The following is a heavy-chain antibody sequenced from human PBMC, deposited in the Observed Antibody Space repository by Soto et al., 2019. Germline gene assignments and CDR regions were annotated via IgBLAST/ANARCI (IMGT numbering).Heavy chain of an antibody. CDR2: ITGGNT. D-gene: IGHD3-3*01. CDR3: AKDKERGGYDSDFDS. J-gene: IGHJ4*02. CDR1: GFTFGSYG. Sequence: EVQLLESGGGLIQPGGSLRLSCAASGFTFGSYGMGWVRQAPGKGLEWVSTITGGNTYYAASVKGRFNISRDNYNNILDLQMSSLRADDTALYYCAKDKERGGYDSDFDSWGQGTLVTVSS. V-gene: IGHV3-23*01.